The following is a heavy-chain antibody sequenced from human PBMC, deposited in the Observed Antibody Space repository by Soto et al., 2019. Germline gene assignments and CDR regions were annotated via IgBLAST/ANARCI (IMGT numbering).Heavy chain of an antibody. V-gene: IGHV3-30*18. CDR2: IAYDGNEK. CDR3: GKDVGDYVPYYYGVDV. J-gene: IGHJ6*02. CDR1: GFTFKTHA. D-gene: IGHD1-26*01. Sequence: QVQLVESGGGVVQPGTSLRLSCAASGFTFKTHAMHWVRQAPGKGLEWMAVIAYDGNEKFYADSVKGRFTISRDNSKNALYLQINTLRNEDTAVYYWGKDVGDYVPYYYGVDVLGQGTTVTVSS.